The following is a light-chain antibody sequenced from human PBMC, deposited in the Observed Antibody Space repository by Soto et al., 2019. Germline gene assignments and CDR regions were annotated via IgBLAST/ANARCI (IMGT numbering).Light chain of an antibody. CDR1: QSVSSN. Sequence: EIVMKQSPATLSVSPRERATLSCRASQSVSSNLAWYQQKPGQAPRLLIYGASTRATGIPARFSGSGSGTEFTLTISSLQSEDFAVYYCQQYGSSSWTFGQGTKVDIK. CDR2: GAS. V-gene: IGKV3-15*01. CDR3: QQYGSSSWT. J-gene: IGKJ1*01.